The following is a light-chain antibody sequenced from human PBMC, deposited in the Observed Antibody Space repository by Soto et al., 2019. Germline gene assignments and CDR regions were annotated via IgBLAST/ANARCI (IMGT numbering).Light chain of an antibody. CDR2: GVN. V-gene: IGLV1-44*01. Sequence: QSVLTKPPPASGPPGQRVAIPCPGRNSNIGKNPVTWYQQLPGTAPKLLIYGVNQRPSGVSDRFSGSKSGTSASLAICGLQSEDEADYYCGAYDNRLNVYVFGTGTKVTVL. CDR1: NSNIGKNP. J-gene: IGLJ1*01. CDR3: GAYDNRLNVYV.